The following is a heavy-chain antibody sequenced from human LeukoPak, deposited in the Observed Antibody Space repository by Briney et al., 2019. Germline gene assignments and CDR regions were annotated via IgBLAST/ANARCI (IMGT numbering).Heavy chain of an antibody. CDR1: GGSISSYY. V-gene: IGHV4-4*07. J-gene: IGHJ6*03. CDR3: ARGVRGRYSYLYYYYYYMDV. Sequence: SETLSLTCTVSGGSISSYYWSWIRQPAGKGLEWIGRIYTSGSTNYNPSLKSRVTMSVDTSKNQFSLKLSSVTAADTAVYYCARGVRGRYSYLYYYYYYMDVWGKGTTVTVSS. D-gene: IGHD5-18*01. CDR2: IYTSGST.